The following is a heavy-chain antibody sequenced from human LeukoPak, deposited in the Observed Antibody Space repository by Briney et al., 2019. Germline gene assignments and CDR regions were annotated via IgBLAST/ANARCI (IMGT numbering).Heavy chain of an antibody. Sequence: GGSLRLSCTSSGFTLSNYAMTWVRQAPGKGLEWVSTISGAGGSTYYADSVEGRFTISRDNSKNTLSLQMNSLRAEDTAIYYCVRDLGIFEYWGQGTLVTVSS. CDR2: ISGAGGST. V-gene: IGHV3-23*01. J-gene: IGHJ4*02. CDR3: VRDLGIFEY. CDR1: GFTLSNYA.